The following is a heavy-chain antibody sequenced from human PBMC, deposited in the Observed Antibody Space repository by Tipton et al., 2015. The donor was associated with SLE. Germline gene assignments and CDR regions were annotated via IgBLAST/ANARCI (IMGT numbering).Heavy chain of an antibody. D-gene: IGHD3-22*01. V-gene: IGHV6-1*01. CDR2: TYYMSKWYN. CDR1: GDSVSSNSAA. J-gene: IGHJ3*01. Sequence: GLVKPSQTLSLTCAISGDSVSSNSAAWNWIRQSPSRGLEWLGRTYYMSKWYNDYAVSVKSRIIINPDTSKNQFSLQLTSVTPEDTAVYYCARGGDTYFYDGSGYRSDFDVWGPGTMVTVSS. CDR3: ARGGDTYFYDGSGYRSDFDV.